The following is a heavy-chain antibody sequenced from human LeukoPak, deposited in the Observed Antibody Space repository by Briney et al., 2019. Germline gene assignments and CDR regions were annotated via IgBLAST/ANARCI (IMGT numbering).Heavy chain of an antibody. CDR1: VGSLRGYY. CDR3: ARHWRRRQVYYFCYMDV. CDR2: MNHSGGP. Sequence: SETLSLTCAVDVGSLRGYYWTWSRSALGKGLECIWEMNHSGGPNYNPSFKSRVNVSVDTSNNQFTLNLSSVTAADTAVYFCARHWRRRQVYYFCYMDVWGKGTTVTISS. D-gene: IGHD6-25*01. J-gene: IGHJ6*03. V-gene: IGHV4-34*01.